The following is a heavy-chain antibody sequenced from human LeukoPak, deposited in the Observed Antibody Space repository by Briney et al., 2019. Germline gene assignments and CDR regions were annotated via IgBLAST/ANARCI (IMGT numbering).Heavy chain of an antibody. CDR2: SGSGGST. V-gene: IGHV3-23*01. CDR1: GFIFSSYA. Sequence: TGGSLRLSCAASGFIFSSYAMSWVRQAPGKGLEWVSYSGSGGSTYYADSVKGRFTVSRDNSKSTLYLQMNSLTAEDTAVYYCAKTRGQYYHSYYMDAWGKGTTVTVSS. CDR3: AKTRGQYYHSYYMDA. J-gene: IGHJ6*03.